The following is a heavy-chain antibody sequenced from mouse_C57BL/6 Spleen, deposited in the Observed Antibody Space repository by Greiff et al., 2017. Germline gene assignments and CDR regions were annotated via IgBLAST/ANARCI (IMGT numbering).Heavy chain of an antibody. Sequence: VQRVESGAELARPGASVKLSCKASGYTFTSYGISWVKQRTGQGLEWIGEIYPRSGNTYYNEKFKGKDTLTADKSSSTAYMELRSLTSEDSAVYFCARGGTTEAMDYWGQGTSVTVSS. V-gene: IGHV1-81*01. CDR2: IYPRSGNT. CDR3: ARGGTTEAMDY. J-gene: IGHJ4*01. D-gene: IGHD1-1*01. CDR1: GYTFTSYG.